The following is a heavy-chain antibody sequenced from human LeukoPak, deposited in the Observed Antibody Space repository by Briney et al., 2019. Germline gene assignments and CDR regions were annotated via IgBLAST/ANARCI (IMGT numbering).Heavy chain of an antibody. CDR2: ISESGDVT. J-gene: IGHJ4*02. Sequence: PGGSLRLSCEASGFTFSNYPMSWVRQAPGRGLEWDSVISESGDVTHYADAMKGRFTISRDNAKNTLNLQMNSLRAEDTAIYYCARDSSHYLGSSDYWGQGTLVTVSS. V-gene: IGHV3-23*01. CDR3: ARDSSHYLGSSDY. CDR1: GFTFSNYP. D-gene: IGHD6-6*01.